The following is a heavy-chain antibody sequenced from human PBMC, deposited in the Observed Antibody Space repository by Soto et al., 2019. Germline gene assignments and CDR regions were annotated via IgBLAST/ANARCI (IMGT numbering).Heavy chain of an antibody. CDR1: GFTFSSYA. Sequence: QVQLVESGGGVVQPGRSLRLSCAASGFTFSSYAMHWVRQAPGKGLEWVAVISYDGSNKYYADSVKGRFTISRDNSKNTLYLQRNSLRAEDTAVYYCARDTFSSGWSFGFDPWGQGTLVTVSS. CDR2: ISYDGSNK. CDR3: ARDTFSSGWSFGFDP. V-gene: IGHV3-30-3*01. J-gene: IGHJ5*02. D-gene: IGHD6-19*01.